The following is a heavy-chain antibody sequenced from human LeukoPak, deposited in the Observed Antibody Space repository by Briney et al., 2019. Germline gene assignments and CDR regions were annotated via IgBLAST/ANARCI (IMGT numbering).Heavy chain of an antibody. J-gene: IGHJ4*02. CDR2: ISSTSSSI. Sequence: GGSLRLSCAASGFTFSSYSMNWVRQAPGKGLEWVSYISSTSSSIYYADSVKGRFTISRDNAKNSMYLQMNSLRVEDTALYYCANEVRPNDYWGQGTLVTVSS. CDR1: GFTFSSYS. CDR3: ANEVRPNDY. V-gene: IGHV3-48*01. D-gene: IGHD1-1*01.